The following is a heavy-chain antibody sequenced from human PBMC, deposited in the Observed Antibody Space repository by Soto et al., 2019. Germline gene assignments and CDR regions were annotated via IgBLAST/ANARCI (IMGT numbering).Heavy chain of an antibody. CDR3: VRDLLGSGGHFDY. D-gene: IGHD7-27*01. Sequence: GGSLRLSCAASGFIFSSFGMHWVRQAPGKGLEWEAHIWYDGSNTYYADSVKGRFTISRDNSRNTVYLQMNSLRAEDTAVYHCVRDLLGSGGHFDYWGQGTPVTVSS. CDR1: GFIFSSFG. V-gene: IGHV3-33*01. CDR2: IWYDGSNT. J-gene: IGHJ4*02.